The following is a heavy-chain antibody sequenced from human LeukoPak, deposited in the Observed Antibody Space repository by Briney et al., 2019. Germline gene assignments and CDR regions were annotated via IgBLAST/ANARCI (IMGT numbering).Heavy chain of an antibody. CDR2: IYSNEAT. Sequence: KPSETLSLTCTVSGGSISSSSYYWGWIRQPPGKGLEWIGYIYSNEATQYKPSLKSRVTISADTSKNQFSLKLTSVSAADTAIYYCARRNDFDIWGQGTMVTVSS. J-gene: IGHJ3*02. V-gene: IGHV4-61*05. CDR3: ARRNDFDI. CDR1: GGSISSSSYY.